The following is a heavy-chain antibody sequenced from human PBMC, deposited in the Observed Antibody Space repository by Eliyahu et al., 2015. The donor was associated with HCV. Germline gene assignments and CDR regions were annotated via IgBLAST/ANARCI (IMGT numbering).Heavy chain of an antibody. Sequence: QVQLQESGPGLVKPSQTLSLTCTVSGGPMNSGDYYWSWIRQHPEKGLEYIGYIYYTGSTYYNPSLKSRLTMSVDTSKNQFSLKLTSVTAADTAIYYCARRRDGYNDLDYWGQGTLVTVSS. CDR3: ARRRDGYNDLDY. CDR2: IYYTGST. J-gene: IGHJ4*02. D-gene: IGHD5-24*01. V-gene: IGHV4-31*02. CDR1: GGPMNSGDYY.